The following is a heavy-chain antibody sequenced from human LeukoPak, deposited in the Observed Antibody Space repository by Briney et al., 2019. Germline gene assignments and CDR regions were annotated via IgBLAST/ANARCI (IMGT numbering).Heavy chain of an antibody. CDR1: GGSISSSSYY. D-gene: IGHD4-17*01. Sequence: PSETLSLTCTVSGGSISSSSYYWGWIRQPPGKGLEWIGSIYYSGSTYYNPSLKSRVTISVDTSKNQFSLKLSSVTAADTAVYYCARDDYGDYPSIWGQGTLVTVSS. CDR3: ARDDYGDYPSI. V-gene: IGHV4-39*07. CDR2: IYYSGST. J-gene: IGHJ4*02.